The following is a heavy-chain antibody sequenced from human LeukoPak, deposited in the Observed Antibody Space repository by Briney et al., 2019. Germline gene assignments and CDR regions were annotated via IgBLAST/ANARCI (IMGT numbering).Heavy chain of an antibody. V-gene: IGHV3-7*05. Sequence: GGSLRLSCAASGFTFNTYWMSWVRQAPGKGLEWLATINQDGSEKLYVDSVKGRFTISRDNAKNSLYLQMNSLRAEDTAVYYCTTFYTRLTDYWGQGTLVTVSS. J-gene: IGHJ4*02. CDR3: TTFYTRLTDY. CDR1: GFTFNTYW. D-gene: IGHD2/OR15-2a*01. CDR2: INQDGSEK.